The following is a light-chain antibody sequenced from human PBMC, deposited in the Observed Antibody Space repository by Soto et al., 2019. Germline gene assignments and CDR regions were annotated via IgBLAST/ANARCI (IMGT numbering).Light chain of an antibody. Sequence: QSVLTQPASVSGSPGQSITISCTGTSSDVGAYNYVSWYQQLPGKAPKLMIFEVSNRPSGVSNRFSGSKSGNTASLTIPGLQTEDEADYYCTSYTSSFTHLFGTGTKVTVL. CDR2: EVS. J-gene: IGLJ1*01. CDR3: TSYTSSFTHL. CDR1: SSDVGAYNY. V-gene: IGLV2-14*01.